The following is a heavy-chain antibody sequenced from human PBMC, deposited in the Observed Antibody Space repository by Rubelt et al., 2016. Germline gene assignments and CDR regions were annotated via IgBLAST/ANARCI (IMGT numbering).Heavy chain of an antibody. CDR3: ATKKTTVTTNDMDV. CDR2: INPNSGGT. CDR1: GYTFTGYY. Sequence: VKVSCKASGYTFTGYYMHWVRQAPGQGLEWMGWINPNSGGTNYAQKFQGWVSMTRDTSISTAYMELSRLRSDDTAVYYCATKKTTVTTNDMDVWGQGTTVTVSS. V-gene: IGHV1-2*04. J-gene: IGHJ6*02. D-gene: IGHD4-17*01.